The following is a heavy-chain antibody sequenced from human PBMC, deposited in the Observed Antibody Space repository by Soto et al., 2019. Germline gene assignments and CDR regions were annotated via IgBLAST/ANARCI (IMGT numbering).Heavy chain of an antibody. J-gene: IGHJ4*02. V-gene: IGHV1-3*05. D-gene: IGHD3-16*02. CDR2: INAGNGNT. CDR1: GYTFTGYA. CDR3: ARSAISPFGGLIGPFDY. Sequence: QVQLVQSGAEEKKPGASVKVSCKASGYTFTGYAMHWVRQAPGQKLEWTGWINAGNGNTKHSQKFQGRVTITRDTSASTAYMELSSLRSEDTAVYYCARSAISPFGGLIGPFDYWGQGNLVTVSS.